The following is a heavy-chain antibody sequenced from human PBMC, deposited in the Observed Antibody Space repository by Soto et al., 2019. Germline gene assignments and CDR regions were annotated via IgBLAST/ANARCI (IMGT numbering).Heavy chain of an antibody. D-gene: IGHD3-10*01. CDR2: IIPLFGTP. V-gene: IGHV1-69*13. J-gene: IGHJ4*02. Sequence: SVKVSCKASGGIFSTYAISWLRQAPGQGLEWMGGIIPLFGTPNYAQGFQGRVTITADESTSTAYMELSRLRSEDTAVYYCARDRDDYGSGNYYNRIDFWGQGTLVTVSS. CDR3: ARDRDDYGSGNYYNRIDF. CDR1: GGIFSTYA.